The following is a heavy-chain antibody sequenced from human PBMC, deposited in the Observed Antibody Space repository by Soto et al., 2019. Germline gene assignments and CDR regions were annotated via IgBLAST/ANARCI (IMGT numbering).Heavy chain of an antibody. CDR2: VSDSGVVT. V-gene: IGHV3-23*01. CDR1: GFTFSTYA. CDR3: ATGVRRNPYDY. Sequence: GGSLRLSCAASGFTFSTYAMSWVRQAPGKGLEWVSAVSDSGVVTKYTDSVKGRFTISRDNSKNTLYLQMNSLRAEDTAIYYCATGVRRNPYDYWGQGTLVTVSS. J-gene: IGHJ4*02. D-gene: IGHD7-27*01.